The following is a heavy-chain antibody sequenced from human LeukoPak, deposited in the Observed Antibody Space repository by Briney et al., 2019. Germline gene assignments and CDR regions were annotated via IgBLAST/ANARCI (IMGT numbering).Heavy chain of an antibody. CDR3: ARLNRRWLASPGLHAFDI. V-gene: IGHV4-59*08. CDR2: IYYSGST. D-gene: IGHD6-19*01. Sequence: PSETLSLTCTVSGGSISSYYWSWIRQPPGKGLEWIGYIYYSGSTNYNPSLKSRVTISVDTSKNQFSLKLSSVTAADTAVYYCARLNRRWLASPGLHAFDIWGQGTMVTVSS. J-gene: IGHJ3*02. CDR1: GGSISSYY.